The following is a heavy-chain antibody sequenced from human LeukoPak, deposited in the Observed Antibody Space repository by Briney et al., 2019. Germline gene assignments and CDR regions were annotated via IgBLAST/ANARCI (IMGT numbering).Heavy chain of an antibody. CDR3: AKDQGAGTSG. CDR2: ISGSGGST. Sequence: GGSLRLSCAASGFTSTNYAMSWVRQAPGMGLEWVSAISGSGGSTYYADSVKGRFTISRDNSKNTLYLQMNSLRAEDTAVYYCAKDQGAGTSGWGQGTLVTVSS. CDR1: GFTSTNYA. V-gene: IGHV3-23*01. J-gene: IGHJ4*02. D-gene: IGHD6-13*01.